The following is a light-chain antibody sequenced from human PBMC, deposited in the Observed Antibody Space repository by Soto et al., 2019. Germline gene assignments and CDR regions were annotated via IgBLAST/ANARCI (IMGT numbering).Light chain of an antibody. Sequence: EIVLTQSPATLSLSPGERATLSCRASQSVSSYLAWYQQKFGQAPRLLIYDVSNRATGIPTRFSGTGSGTDFALTISSLEPEDFAVYYCQQRYNWPITFGQGTRLEIK. CDR3: QQRYNWPIT. V-gene: IGKV3-11*01. CDR1: QSVSSY. J-gene: IGKJ5*01. CDR2: DVS.